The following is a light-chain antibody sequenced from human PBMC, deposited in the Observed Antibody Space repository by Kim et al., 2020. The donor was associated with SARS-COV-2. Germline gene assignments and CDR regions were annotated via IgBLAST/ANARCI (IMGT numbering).Light chain of an antibody. V-gene: IGKV3-15*01. Sequence: IVMTQSPATLSVSPGERATLSCRASQSVSSNVAWYQQKPGQAPRLLIYGASTRATGIPVRFSGSGSGTEFTLIISSLQSEDFAVYHCQQYNNWPGTFGQGTKLEI. CDR3: QQYNNWPGT. J-gene: IGKJ2*01. CDR2: GAS. CDR1: QSVSSN.